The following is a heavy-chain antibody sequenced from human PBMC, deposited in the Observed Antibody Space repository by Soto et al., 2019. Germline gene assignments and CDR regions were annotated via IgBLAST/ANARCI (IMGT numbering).Heavy chain of an antibody. CDR2: ITASSSSSSHI. V-gene: IGHV3-21*01. CDR3: ARAPPSLYYYDRSRNYPSYFDY. CDR1: GFTFSGYT. D-gene: IGHD3-22*01. Sequence: GGSLRLSCEASGFTFSGYTMNWVRQAPGKGLEWVSSITASSSSSSHIYYADSVEGRFTISRDNAKNSVYLQMNSPRAEDTAVYYCARAPPSLYYYDRSRNYPSYFDYRGTAPLVTGFS. J-gene: IGHJ4*02.